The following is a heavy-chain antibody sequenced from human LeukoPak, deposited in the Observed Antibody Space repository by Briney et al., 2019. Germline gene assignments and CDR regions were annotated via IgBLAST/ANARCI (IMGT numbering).Heavy chain of an antibody. CDR1: GYTFINYG. CDR3: ARDSIGSGWTP. Sequence: GASVKVSCKASGYTFINYGISWVRQAPGQGLEWMGWICAYNGNTNYAQKLQGRVTMTTDTSTSTAYMELRSLRSDDTAVYYCARDSIGSGWTPWGQGTLVTVSS. J-gene: IGHJ5*02. V-gene: IGHV1-18*01. D-gene: IGHD6-19*01. CDR2: ICAYNGNT.